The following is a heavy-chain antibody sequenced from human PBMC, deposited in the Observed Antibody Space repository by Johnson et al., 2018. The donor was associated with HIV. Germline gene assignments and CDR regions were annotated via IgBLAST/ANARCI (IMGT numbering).Heavy chain of an antibody. CDR2: ISYDGGNK. Sequence: QVQLVESGGGLVQPGRSLRLSCAASGFTFSSNAMHWVRQAPGKGLERVVVISYDGGNKYYADSVKGRFTISRDNSKNTLYLQMNSLRAEDTAVYYCAKWSIVGATFSDAFDIWGQGTMVTVSS. J-gene: IGHJ3*02. CDR3: AKWSIVGATFSDAFDI. V-gene: IGHV3-30*18. D-gene: IGHD1-26*01. CDR1: GFTFSSNA.